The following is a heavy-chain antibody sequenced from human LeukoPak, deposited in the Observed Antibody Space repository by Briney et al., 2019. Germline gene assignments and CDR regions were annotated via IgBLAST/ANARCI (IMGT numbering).Heavy chain of an antibody. CDR1: GFTFSSYW. J-gene: IGHJ4*02. CDR2: IKKDGSEK. CDR3: ARSQSRDGYSPFDY. Sequence: GGSLRLPCAASGFTFSSYWMSWVRQAPGKGLEWVANIKKDGSEKYYVDSVKGRFTISRDNAKNSLYLQMNSLRAEDTAVYYCARSQSRDGYSPFDYWGQGTLVTVSS. V-gene: IGHV3-7*01. D-gene: IGHD5-24*01.